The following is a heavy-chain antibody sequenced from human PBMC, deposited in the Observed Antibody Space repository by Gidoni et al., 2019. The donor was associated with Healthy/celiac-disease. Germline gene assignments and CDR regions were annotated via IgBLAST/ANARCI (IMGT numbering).Heavy chain of an antibody. D-gene: IGHD1-1*01. CDR2: RRYDGSNK. CDR3: AKDLKLERRGVLEY. V-gene: IGHV3-30*02. CDR1: GFTFSSYG. Sequence: QVQLVESGGGVVQPGGSLRLSCAASGFTFSSYGMHWVRQAPGKGLEWVAFRRYDGSNKYYADSVKGRFTISRDNSKNTLYLQMNSLRAEDTAVYYCAKDLKLERRGVLEYWGQGTLVTVSS. J-gene: IGHJ4*02.